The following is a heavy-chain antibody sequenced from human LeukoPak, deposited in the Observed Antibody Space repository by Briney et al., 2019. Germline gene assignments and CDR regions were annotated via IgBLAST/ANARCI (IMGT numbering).Heavy chain of an antibody. CDR1: GYTFSSYG. J-gene: IGHJ6*02. CDR2: ISAYNGNT. CDR3: ARPIKPGDYYYYGMDV. V-gene: IGHV1-18*01. Sequence: AASVKVSCKASGYTFSSYGINWVRQAPGQGLEWMGWISAYNGNTNYAQKLQGRVTMTTDTSTSTAYMELRSLRSDDTAVYYCARPIKPGDYYYYGMDVWGQGTTVTVSS. D-gene: IGHD7-27*01.